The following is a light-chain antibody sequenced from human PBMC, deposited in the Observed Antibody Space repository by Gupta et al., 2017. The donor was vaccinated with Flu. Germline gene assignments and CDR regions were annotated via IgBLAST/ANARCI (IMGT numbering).Light chain of an antibody. Sequence: EIVLTQSPGTLSLSPGERATLSCRASQSVSSSYLAWYQQKPGQAPRLLIYGASSRATGIPDSFGGSGSGTDFTLTISRLEPEDFAVYYCRQYGSSPRTFGQGTKVEIK. J-gene: IGKJ1*01. CDR1: QSVSSSY. CDR2: GAS. CDR3: RQYGSSPRT. V-gene: IGKV3-20*01.